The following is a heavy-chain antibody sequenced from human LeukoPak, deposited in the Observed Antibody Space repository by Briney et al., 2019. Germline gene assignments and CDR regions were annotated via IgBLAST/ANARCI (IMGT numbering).Heavy chain of an antibody. J-gene: IGHJ5*02. V-gene: IGHV4-39*07. Sequence: PSETLSLTCTVSGGSISSSSYYWGWIRQPPGKGLEWIGSIYYSGSTYYNPSLKSRVTISVDTSKNQFSLKLSSVTAADTAVYYCARDVAWGFDPWGQGTLVTVSS. CDR2: IYYSGST. CDR1: GGSISSSSYY. CDR3: ARDVAWGFDP. D-gene: IGHD7-27*01.